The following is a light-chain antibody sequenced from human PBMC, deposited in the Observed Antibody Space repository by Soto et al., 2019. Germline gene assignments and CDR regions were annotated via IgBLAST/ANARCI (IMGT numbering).Light chain of an antibody. J-gene: IGLJ3*02. CDR1: SSDVGNFNL. Sequence: QSALTQPASVSGSPGQSITISCTGTSSDVGNFNLVSWYQHHPGKAPKLMIYEVTKRPSGVSNRFSGSKSGNTASLTISGLQADDEADYYCSSYTSSSTLEVFGGGTKLTVL. CDR3: SSYTSSSTLEV. V-gene: IGLV2-14*02. CDR2: EVT.